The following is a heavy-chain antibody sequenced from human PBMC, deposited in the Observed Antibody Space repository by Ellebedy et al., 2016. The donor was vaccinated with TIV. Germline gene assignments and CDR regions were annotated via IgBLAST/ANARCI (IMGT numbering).Heavy chain of an antibody. V-gene: IGHV1-46*04. Sequence: ASVKVSCXASGYAITNYYMHWVRQAHGQGLEWMGIISPNGGSANYAQKLQGRVTMTRDTSTNTVYMELSSLRSEDTAIYYCATDSLYCTISSCYVWGQGTTVTVSS. CDR3: ATDSLYCTISSCYV. J-gene: IGHJ6*02. D-gene: IGHD2-8*01. CDR2: ISPNGGSA. CDR1: GYAITNYY.